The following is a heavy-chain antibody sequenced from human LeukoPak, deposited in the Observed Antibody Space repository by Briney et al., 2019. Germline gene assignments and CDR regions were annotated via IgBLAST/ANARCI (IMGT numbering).Heavy chain of an antibody. CDR3: ARHAWEYYDSSGYVNWFDP. CDR2: IYYSGST. J-gene: IGHJ5*02. V-gene: IGHV4-39*01. D-gene: IGHD3-22*01. CDR1: GGSFSGYY. Sequence: SETLSLTCAVYGGSFSGYYWGWIRQPPGKGLEWIGSIYYSGSTYYNPSLKSRVTISVDTSKNQFSLKLSSVTAADTAVYYCARHAWEYYDSSGYVNWFDPWGQGTLVTVSS.